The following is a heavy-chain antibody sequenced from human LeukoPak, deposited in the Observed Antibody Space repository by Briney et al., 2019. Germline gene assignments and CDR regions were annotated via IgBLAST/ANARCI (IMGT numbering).Heavy chain of an antibody. CDR1: GYTFTNYY. Sequence: GASVKVSCKASGYTFTNYYIHWVRQAPGQGLEWMGIINPSDSTTSYAQKFQGRVTMTRDTSASTAYMELSSLRSEDTAVYYCARDARYSYGDLDAFDIWGQGTMVTVSS. CDR3: ARDARYSYGDLDAFDI. V-gene: IGHV1-46*01. CDR2: INPSDSTT. D-gene: IGHD5-18*01. J-gene: IGHJ3*02.